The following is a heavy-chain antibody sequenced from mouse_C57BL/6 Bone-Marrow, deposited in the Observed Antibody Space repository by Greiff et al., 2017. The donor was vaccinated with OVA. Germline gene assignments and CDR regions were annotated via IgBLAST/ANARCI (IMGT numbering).Heavy chain of an antibody. CDR1: GFTFSSYA. J-gene: IGHJ4*01. V-gene: IGHV5-4*03. CDR2: ISDGGSYT. CDR3: ARARGDY. Sequence: DVMLVESGGGLVKPGGSLKLSCAASGFTFSSYAMSWVRQTPEKRLEWVATISDGGSYTYYPDNVKGRFTISRDNAKNNLYLQMSHLKSEDTAMYYCARARGDYWGQGTSVTVSS.